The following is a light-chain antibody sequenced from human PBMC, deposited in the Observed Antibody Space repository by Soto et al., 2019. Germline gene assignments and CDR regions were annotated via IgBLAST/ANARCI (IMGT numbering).Light chain of an antibody. CDR1: QSISTY. J-gene: IGKJ1*01. CDR3: QHYNSYSEA. V-gene: IGKV1-5*01. CDR2: AAS. Sequence: DLQMTQSPSTLSASVVDRVTITCRASQSISTYLNWYQQKPGKAPKLLIYAASSLQSGVPSRFSGSGSGTEFTLTISSLQPDDFATYYCQHYNSYSEAFGQGTKVDIK.